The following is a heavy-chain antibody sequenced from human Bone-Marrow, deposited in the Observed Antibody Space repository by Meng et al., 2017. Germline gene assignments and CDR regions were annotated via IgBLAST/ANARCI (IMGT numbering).Heavy chain of an antibody. J-gene: IGHJ4*02. CDR2: ISYAGRNK. CDR3: AREYYYESSGYYFGLDY. D-gene: IGHD3-22*01. CDR1: GFTFSSYA. V-gene: IGHV3-30*01. Sequence: SCAASGFTFSSYAMHWVRQAPGKGREWVAVISYAGRNKYYADSVKGRFTISRDNSKHTLYLQMNCLRAEDTAVYYIAREYYYESSGYYFGLDYWGQGTLVTVSS.